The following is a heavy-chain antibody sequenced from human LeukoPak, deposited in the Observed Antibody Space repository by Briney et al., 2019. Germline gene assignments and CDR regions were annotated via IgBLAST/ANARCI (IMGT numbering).Heavy chain of an antibody. J-gene: IGHJ6*02. CDR2: IYYSGST. CDR1: GGSISSYY. V-gene: IGHV4-59*01. CDR3: ARAEAMDV. Sequence: PSETLSLTCTVSGGSISSYYWSWIRQPPGKGLEWIGYIYYSGSTNYNPSLKSRVTISVDTSKNQFSLKLSSVTAADTAVYYCARAEAMDVWGQGTTVTVSS.